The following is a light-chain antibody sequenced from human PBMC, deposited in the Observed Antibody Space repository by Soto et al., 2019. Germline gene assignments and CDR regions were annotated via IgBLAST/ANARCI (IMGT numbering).Light chain of an antibody. CDR3: QQYHTDWT. CDR2: AAS. CDR1: ESIDNW. V-gene: IGKV1-5*01. Sequence: ASVRDTSPITCRASESIDNWLAWYQQKPGKAPKLLIFAASTLIRGVPSRFSGRGSGTEFTLTISSLQVDDYATFYCQQYHTDWTFGQGTKVDI. J-gene: IGKJ1*01.